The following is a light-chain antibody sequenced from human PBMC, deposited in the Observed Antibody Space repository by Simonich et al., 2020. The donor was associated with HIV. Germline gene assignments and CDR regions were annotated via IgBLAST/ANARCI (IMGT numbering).Light chain of an antibody. Sequence: EIVMTQSPATLSVSPGERATLSCRASQSVSSNLAWFQQKPGQAPRLRIYGASSRATGIPDRFSGSGSGTDFTLTISRLEPEDFAVYYCQQYGSFTFGPGTKVDIK. CDR2: GAS. CDR3: QQYGSFT. CDR1: QSVSSN. J-gene: IGKJ3*01. V-gene: IGKV3-20*01.